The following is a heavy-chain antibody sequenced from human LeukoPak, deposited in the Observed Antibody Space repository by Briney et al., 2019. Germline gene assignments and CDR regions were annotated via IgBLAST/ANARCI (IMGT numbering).Heavy chain of an antibody. CDR1: GFTFSSYG. CDR2: IRYVGSNK. Sequence: GGSLRLSCAASGFTFSSYGMHWVRQAPGKGLEWVAFIRYVGSNKYYADSVKGRFTISRDNSKGTVSLQMNSLRPEDTAVYYCAKDDAWLQYGDWGRGTLVTVSS. CDR3: AKDDAWLQYGD. J-gene: IGHJ4*02. D-gene: IGHD5-24*01. V-gene: IGHV3-30*02.